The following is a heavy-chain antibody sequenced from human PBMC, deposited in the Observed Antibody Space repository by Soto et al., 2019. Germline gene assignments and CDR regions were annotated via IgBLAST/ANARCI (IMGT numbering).Heavy chain of an antibody. CDR1: GLTVTRNY. V-gene: IGHV3-53*04. Sequence: EVQLVESGGNLVQPGGSLRLSCAAPGLTVTRNYMNWVRQAPGKGLEWLSVVYSDGNTYYADSVKGRFTISRDNSTNTLYLDMNSLRPDDTAVYYCAREKGDRDCFDRWGRGTLVTVSS. D-gene: IGHD3-16*01. CDR2: VYSDGNT. CDR3: AREKGDRDCFDR. J-gene: IGHJ2*01.